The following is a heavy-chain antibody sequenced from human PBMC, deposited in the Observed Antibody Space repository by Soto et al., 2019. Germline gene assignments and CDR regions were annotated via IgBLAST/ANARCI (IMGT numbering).Heavy chain of an antibody. D-gene: IGHD6-13*01. V-gene: IGHV1-2*02. J-gene: IGHJ4*02. CDR2: IIPNSGGT. CDR3: ASAAATGTAGLDF. Sequence: ASVKVSCKASGYTFSGFYMHWVRQAPGQGLEWMGWIIPNSGGTKSAEKFQGRVTMTRDTSISTAYMELSRLTSDDTAVYYCASAAATGTAGLDFWGQGTQVTVSS. CDR1: GYTFSGFY.